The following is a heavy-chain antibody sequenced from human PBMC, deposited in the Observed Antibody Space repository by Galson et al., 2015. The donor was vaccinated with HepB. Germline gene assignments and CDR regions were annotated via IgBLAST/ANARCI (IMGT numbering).Heavy chain of an antibody. CDR2: ISTGSTYT. J-gene: IGHJ5*02. CDR1: GFTLSDYY. Sequence: SLRLSCAASGFTLSDYYMGRVRQAPGKGLEWVSYISTGSTYTNYVDSVKGRFTISRDNAKNSLFLQMNSLRAEDTAMYYCARTYSSGWSDPWGQGTLVTVSS. D-gene: IGHD6-25*01. CDR3: ARTYSSGWSDP. V-gene: IGHV3-11*06.